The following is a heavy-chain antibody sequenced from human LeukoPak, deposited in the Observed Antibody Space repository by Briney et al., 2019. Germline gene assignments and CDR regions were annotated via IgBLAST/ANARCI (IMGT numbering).Heavy chain of an antibody. V-gene: IGHV4-34*01. D-gene: IGHD6-19*01. CDR3: ARMRLTRAFDI. Sequence: SETLSLTCAVYGGSFSGYYWSWIRQPPGKGLEWIGEINHSGSTNYNPSLKSRVTISVDTSKNQFSLKLNSVTPEDTAVYYCARMRLTRAFDIWGQGTMVTVSS. CDR2: INHSGST. CDR1: GGSFSGYY. J-gene: IGHJ3*02.